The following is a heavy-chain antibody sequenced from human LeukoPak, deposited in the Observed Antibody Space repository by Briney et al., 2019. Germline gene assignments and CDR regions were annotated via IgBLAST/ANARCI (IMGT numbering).Heavy chain of an antibody. CDR2: MNPNSGNT. CDR3: ARARGYSYGYSDY. J-gene: IGHJ4*02. V-gene: IGHV1-8*01. D-gene: IGHD5-18*01. Sequence: ASVKVSCKASGYIFTNYDITWVRQATGQGLEWMGWMNPNSGNTGFAQKFQGRVTMTRNTSKSTAYMELSSLTSEDWAVYYCARARGYSYGYSDYWGQGTLVTVSS. CDR1: GYIFTNYD.